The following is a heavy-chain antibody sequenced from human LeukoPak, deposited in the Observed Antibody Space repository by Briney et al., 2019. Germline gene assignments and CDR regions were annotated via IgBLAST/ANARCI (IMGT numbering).Heavy chain of an antibody. J-gene: IGHJ6*03. V-gene: IGHV5-51*01. CDR2: IYPGDSDA. D-gene: IGHD6-13*01. CDR1: GYSFTSYW. CDR3: ARLVRIAAAIDYYMDV. Sequence: GESLKISCKASGYSFTSYWIAWVRQMPGKGLEWMGIIYPGDSDARYSPSFQGQVTFSADKSISTAYLQWSSLKASDTAMYYCARLVRIAAAIDYYMDVWGKGTTVAVSS.